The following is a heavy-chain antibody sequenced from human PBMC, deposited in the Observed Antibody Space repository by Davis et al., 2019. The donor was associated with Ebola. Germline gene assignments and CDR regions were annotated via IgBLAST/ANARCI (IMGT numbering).Heavy chain of an antibody. J-gene: IGHJ4*02. Sequence: ASVKVSCKASAYTFTSYDINWVRQATGQGLEWMGWMNPNSGNTDYAQKFQGRVTMTRNTSISTAYMELSSLRSEDTAVYYCARAPTWSQINYYCFDYWGQGTPVTVSS. CDR2: MNPNSGNT. D-gene: IGHD3-10*01. V-gene: IGHV1-8*01. CDR3: ARAPTWSQINYYCFDY. CDR1: AYTFTSYD.